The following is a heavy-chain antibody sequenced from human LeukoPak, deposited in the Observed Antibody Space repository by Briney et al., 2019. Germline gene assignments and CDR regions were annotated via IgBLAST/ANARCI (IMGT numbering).Heavy chain of an antibody. CDR3: ARAHDYGDSGSFQY. D-gene: IGHD4-17*01. CDR2: ISAYNGNT. V-gene: IGHV1-18*01. CDR1: GYTFTSYG. J-gene: IGHJ4*02. Sequence: GASVKVSCKASGYTFTSYGISWVRQAPGQGLEWMGWISAYNGNTNYAQKLQGRVTMTTDTSTSTAYMELRSLRSDDTAVYYCARAHDYGDSGSFQYWGQGTLVTVSS.